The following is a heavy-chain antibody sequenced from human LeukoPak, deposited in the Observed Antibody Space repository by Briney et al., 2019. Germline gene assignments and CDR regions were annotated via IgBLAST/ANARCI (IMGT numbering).Heavy chain of an antibody. D-gene: IGHD3-3*01. CDR2: IIPILGIA. J-gene: IGHJ4*02. CDR1: GGTFSSYA. CDR3: ARDPSPDFWSGYYVWFDY. Sequence: GASVKVSCKASGGTFSSYAISWVRQAPGQGLEWMGRIIPILGIANYAQKFQGRVTITADKSTSTAYMELSSLRSKDTAAYYCARDPSPDFWSGYYVWFDYWGQGTLVTVSS. V-gene: IGHV1-69*04.